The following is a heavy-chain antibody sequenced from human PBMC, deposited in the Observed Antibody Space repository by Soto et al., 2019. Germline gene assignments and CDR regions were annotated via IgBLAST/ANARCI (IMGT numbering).Heavy chain of an antibody. V-gene: IGHV3-30*18. Sequence: GGSLRLSCAASGFTFSSYGMHWVRQAPGKGLEWVAVISYDGSNKYYADSVKGRFTISRDNSKNTLYLQMNSLRAEDTAVYYCAKANVVTAIPYRYYYGMDVWGQGTTVTVSS. CDR1: GFTFSSYG. CDR2: ISYDGSNK. D-gene: IGHD2-21*02. J-gene: IGHJ6*02. CDR3: AKANVVTAIPYRYYYGMDV.